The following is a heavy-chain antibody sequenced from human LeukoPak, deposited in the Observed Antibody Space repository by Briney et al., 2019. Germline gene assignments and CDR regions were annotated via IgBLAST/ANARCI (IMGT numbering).Heavy chain of an antibody. Sequence: ASVKVSCKASGYIFTSFAMHWMRQAPGQGLEWMGWINTNTGNPTYAQGFTGRFVFSLDTSVSTAYLQISSLKAEDTAVYFCARILVRGVNPLGYWGQRTLVTVSS. V-gene: IGHV7-4-1*02. CDR3: ARILVRGVNPLGY. D-gene: IGHD3-10*01. CDR1: GYIFTSFA. CDR2: INTNTGNP. J-gene: IGHJ4*02.